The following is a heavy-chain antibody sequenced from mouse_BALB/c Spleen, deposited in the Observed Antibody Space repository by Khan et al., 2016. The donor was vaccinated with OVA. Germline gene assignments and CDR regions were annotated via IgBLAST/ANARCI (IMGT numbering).Heavy chain of an antibody. CDR2: IWSGGST. CDR1: GFSLTNFG. CDR3: ARREYLMTWFAY. V-gene: IGHV2-2*02. J-gene: IGHJ3*01. Sequence: QVQLKQSGPGLVQPSQSLSITCTVSGFSLTNFGVHWVRQSPGKGLEWLGVIWSGGSTDYNAAFKSRLSISQDNSKSQVFFKMNSLQANDTATYXCARREYLMTWFAYWGQGTLVTVSA.